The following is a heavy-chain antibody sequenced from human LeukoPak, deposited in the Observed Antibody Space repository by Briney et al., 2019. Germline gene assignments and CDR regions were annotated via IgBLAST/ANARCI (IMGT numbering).Heavy chain of an antibody. CDR2: ISSNGSAI. CDR1: GFTFSDYY. CDR3: ARDRHYDSSGYYGY. D-gene: IGHD3-22*01. V-gene: IGHV3-11*01. Sequence: GGSLRLSCAASGFTFSDYYMSWIRQAPGKGLEWVSYISSNGSAIYYADSVKGRFTISRDNAKNSLFLQMNSLRAEDTAVYYCARDRHYDSSGYYGYWGQGTLVTVSS. J-gene: IGHJ4*02.